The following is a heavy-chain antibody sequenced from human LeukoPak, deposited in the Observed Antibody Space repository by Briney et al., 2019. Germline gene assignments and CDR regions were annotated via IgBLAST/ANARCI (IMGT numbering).Heavy chain of an antibody. D-gene: IGHD6-13*01. V-gene: IGHV4-59*12. J-gene: IGHJ4*02. CDR2: IYYSGST. CDR1: GGSLSSYY. Sequence: SETLSLTCTVSGGSLSSYYWSWLRQPPGKGLEWIGDIYYSGSTNYNPSLKSRVTMSVDTSKNQFSLKLSSVTAADTAVYYCARDQRLSSGWYKTDYWGQGTLVTVSS. CDR3: ARDQRLSSGWYKTDY.